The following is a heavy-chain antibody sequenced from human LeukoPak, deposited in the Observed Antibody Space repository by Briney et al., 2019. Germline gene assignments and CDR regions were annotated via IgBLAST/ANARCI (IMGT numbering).Heavy chain of an antibody. CDR2: INPSGGST. CDR1: GYTFTSYY. D-gene: IGHD2-21*02. CDR3: ARDGLPYCGGDCSKLYYFDY. Sequence: ASVKVSCKASGYTFTSYYMHWVRQAPGQGLEWMGIINPSGGSTSYAQKFQGRVTMTRDTSTSTVYIELSSLRSEDTAVYYCARDGLPYCGGDCSKLYYFDYWGQGTLVTVSS. V-gene: IGHV1-46*01. J-gene: IGHJ4*02.